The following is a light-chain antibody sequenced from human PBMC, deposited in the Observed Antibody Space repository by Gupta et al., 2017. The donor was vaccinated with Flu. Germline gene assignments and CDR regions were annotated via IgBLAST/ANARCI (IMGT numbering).Light chain of an antibody. CDR2: NDD. V-gene: IGLV3-25*03. Sequence: GKTARITCYGDGLTKKYACWYQQRPGQAPLFLIYNDDGRPSKIPARFSGSSSGTTATLTITAVQAEDEADYYCNSLDRSGAYVVFGGGTKLTVL. CDR3: NSLDRSGAYVV. CDR1: GLTKKY. J-gene: IGLJ2*01.